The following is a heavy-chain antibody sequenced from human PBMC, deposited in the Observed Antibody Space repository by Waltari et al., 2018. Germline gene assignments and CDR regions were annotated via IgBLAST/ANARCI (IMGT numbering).Heavy chain of an antibody. D-gene: IGHD2-8*01. CDR2: ISRGGSTI. CDR1: GFIFSNYE. CDR3: ARDFVPYYYYGMDV. J-gene: IGHJ6*02. V-gene: IGHV3-48*03. Sequence: EVHLVESGGGLVQPGGSLRLSCAASGFIFSNYEMNWVRQAPGRGLEWVSYISRGGSTIYYAESVRGRITVSRDNAKNSLYLQMNSLRAEDTAIYYCARDFVPYYYYGMDVWGHGTMVTVSS.